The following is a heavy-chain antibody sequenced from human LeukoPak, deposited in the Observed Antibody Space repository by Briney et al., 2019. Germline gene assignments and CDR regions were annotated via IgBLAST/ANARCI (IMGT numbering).Heavy chain of an antibody. J-gene: IGHJ6*03. V-gene: IGHV3-73*01. Sequence: PGGSLRLSCAASGFTFSGSAIHWVRQASGKGLEWVGCIRSKANSYATAYAASVKGRFTISRDDSKNTAYLQMNSLKTEDTAVYYCTSNGFGELFFRPVEDYYYYMDVWGKGTTVTVSS. CDR2: IRSKANSYAT. CDR3: TSNGFGELFFRPVEDYYYYMDV. CDR1: GFTFSGSA. D-gene: IGHD3-10*01.